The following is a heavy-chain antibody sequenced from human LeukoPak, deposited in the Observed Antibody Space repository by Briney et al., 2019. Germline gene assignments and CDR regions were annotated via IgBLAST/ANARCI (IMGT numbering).Heavy chain of an antibody. Sequence: AGSLRLSCAASGFTFSDYWMNWVRQAPGKGLEWVANMKEDGSEKYCVDCVKGRLTISRDNAKNSLYLQMNSLRVEETAVYYCARGPNYGSRSDYFDYWGQGTLVTVSS. CDR3: ARGPNYGSRSDYFDY. CDR2: MKEDGSEK. J-gene: IGHJ4*02. V-gene: IGHV3-7*03. CDR1: GFTFSDYW. D-gene: IGHD3-10*01.